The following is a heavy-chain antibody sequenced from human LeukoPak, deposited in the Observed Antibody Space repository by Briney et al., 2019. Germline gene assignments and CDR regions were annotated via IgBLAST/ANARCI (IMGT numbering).Heavy chain of an antibody. CDR1: GFTFSSYA. J-gene: IGHJ6*03. CDR3: AKDGLDSLHYYYYCYMEV. D-gene: IGHD3/OR15-3a*01. Sequence: PGGSLRLSCAASGFTFSSYAMSWVRQAPGKGLEWVSAISGSGGSTYYADSVKGRFTISRDNSKNTLYLQMNSLRAEDTAVYDCAKDGLDSLHYYYYCYMEVWGKGSTVTVSS. CDR2: ISGSGGST. V-gene: IGHV3-23*01.